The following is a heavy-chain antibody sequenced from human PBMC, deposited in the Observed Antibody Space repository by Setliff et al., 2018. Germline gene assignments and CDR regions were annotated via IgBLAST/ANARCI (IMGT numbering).Heavy chain of an antibody. V-gene: IGHV3-7*01. CDR3: ARLALTGYDSSGYYYALDYYYYMDV. CDR1: GLTFSTYW. D-gene: IGHD3-22*01. Sequence: GGSLRLSCAASGLTFSTYWMNWVRQAPGKGLEWVANINHAGSDKYYVDSVKGRFTISRDNVKNSLYLEMNSLRAEDTAVYYCARLALTGYDSSGYYYALDYYYYMDVWGKGTTVTVSS. J-gene: IGHJ6*03. CDR2: INHAGSDK.